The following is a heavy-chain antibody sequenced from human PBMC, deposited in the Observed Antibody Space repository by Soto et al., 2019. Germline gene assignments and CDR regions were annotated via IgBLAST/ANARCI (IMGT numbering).Heavy chain of an antibody. CDR2: ISYDGSNK. D-gene: IGHD3-3*02. CDR1: GFTFSSYA. Sequence: QVQLVESGGGVVQPGRSLRLSCAASGFTFSSYAMHWVRQAPGKGLEWVAVISYDGSNKYYADSVKGRFTISRDNSKNTLYLKMNSLRAEDTAVYDCARALTQHSRNGIDYWGQGTLVTVSS. J-gene: IGHJ4*02. V-gene: IGHV3-30-3*01. CDR3: ARALTQHSRNGIDY.